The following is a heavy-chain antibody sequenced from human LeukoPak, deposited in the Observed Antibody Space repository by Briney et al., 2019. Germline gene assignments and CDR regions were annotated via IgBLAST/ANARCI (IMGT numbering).Heavy chain of an antibody. Sequence: GGSLRLSCAASGFTFSSYEMNWVRQAPGKGLEWVSYISSSGSTIYYADSVKGGFTISRDNAKNSLYLQMNSLRAEDTAVYYCARESITMVRGHNWFDPWGQGTLVTVSS. CDR1: GFTFSSYE. V-gene: IGHV3-48*03. D-gene: IGHD3-10*01. CDR2: ISSSGSTI. CDR3: ARESITMVRGHNWFDP. J-gene: IGHJ5*02.